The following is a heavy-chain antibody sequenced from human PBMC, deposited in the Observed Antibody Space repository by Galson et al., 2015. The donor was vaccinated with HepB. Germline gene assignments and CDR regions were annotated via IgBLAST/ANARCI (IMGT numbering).Heavy chain of an antibody. D-gene: IGHD4-17*01. CDR3: ARIRMTTVISYYFDY. CDR1: GFSLSTSGMC. V-gene: IGHV2-70*01. CDR2: IDWDDDK. Sequence: PALVKPTQTLTLTCTFSGFSLSTSGMCVSWIRQPPGKALEWLALIDWDDDKYYSTSLKTRLTVSKDTSKNQVVLTMTNMDPVDTATYYCARIRMTTVISYYFDYWGQGTLVTVSS. J-gene: IGHJ4*02.